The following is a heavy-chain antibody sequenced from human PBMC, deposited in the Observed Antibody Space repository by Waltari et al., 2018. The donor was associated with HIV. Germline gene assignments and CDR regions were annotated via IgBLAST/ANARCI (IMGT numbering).Heavy chain of an antibody. CDR2: IKQDGSEK. CDR3: ARDLKDYDFWSPVDV. J-gene: IGHJ6*02. CDR1: GFTFSTYW. Sequence: EVQLVESGGGLVQPGGSLRLSCAASGFTFSTYWMTWVRQAPGKGLGLRANIKQDGSEKYYADSVKGRFTVSRDNNKKSLYLQMSSLRAEDTAVYYCARDLKDYDFWSPVDVWGQGTTVTVSS. D-gene: IGHD3-3*01. V-gene: IGHV3-7*01.